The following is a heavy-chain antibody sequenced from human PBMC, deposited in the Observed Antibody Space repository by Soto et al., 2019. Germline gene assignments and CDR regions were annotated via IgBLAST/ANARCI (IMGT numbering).Heavy chain of an antibody. CDR1: GYSFSSYS. CDR3: ARDFYYDVSSRGGFHP. D-gene: IGHD3-22*01. Sequence: QLVQSGREEKKAGDSVRVSCQASGYSFSSYSITWMRQAPGQGLQWMGWISADTGDTEYAKNFQGRVTMTTDTSTNTAYMELRSLRGDVTAVYYCARDFYYDVSSRGGFHPWGQGTLVTVSS. V-gene: IGHV1-18*01. CDR2: ISADTGDT. J-gene: IGHJ5*02.